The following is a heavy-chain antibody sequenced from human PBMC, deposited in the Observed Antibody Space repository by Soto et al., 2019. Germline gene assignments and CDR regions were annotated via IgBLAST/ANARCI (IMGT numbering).Heavy chain of an antibody. J-gene: IGHJ4*02. CDR3: ARPAGAFDY. Sequence: QVQLVESGGGVVQPGRSLRLSCAASGFTFTSYALHWVRQAPGKGLEWVAVVSFDGRNKYYADSVKGRFTISRDNSKNTVFLQLTSLRTEDTAVYYCARPAGAFDYWGQGTRVTVSS. V-gene: IGHV3-30*04. CDR2: VSFDGRNK. CDR1: GFTFTSYA.